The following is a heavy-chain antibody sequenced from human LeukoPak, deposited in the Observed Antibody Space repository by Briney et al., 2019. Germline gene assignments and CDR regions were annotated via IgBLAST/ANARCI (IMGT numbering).Heavy chain of an antibody. CDR1: GGSISSYY. D-gene: IGHD6-19*01. J-gene: IGHJ4*02. CDR2: ICYSGST. CDR3: ARYRRRVAGFPRDYFDY. V-gene: IGHV4-59*01. Sequence: PSETLSLTCTVSGGSISSYYWSWIRQPPGKGLEWIGYICYSGSTNYNPSLKSRVTISVDTSKNQFSLKLSSVTAADTAVYYCARYRRRVAGFPRDYFDYWGQGTLVTVSS.